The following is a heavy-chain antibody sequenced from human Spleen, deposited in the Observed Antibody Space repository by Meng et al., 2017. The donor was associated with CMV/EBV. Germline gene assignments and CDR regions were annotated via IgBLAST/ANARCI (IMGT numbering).Heavy chain of an antibody. CDR1: GFTFSSYS. J-gene: IGHJ3*02. CDR2: ISSSSSYI. CDR3: ARSRQVGATRGAFDI. Sequence: GESLKISCAASGFTFSSYSMNWVRQAPGKGLEWVSSISSSSSYIYYADSVKGRFTISRDNAKNSLYLQMNSLRAEDTAVYYCARSRQVGATRGAFDIWGQGTMVTVSS. V-gene: IGHV3-21*01. D-gene: IGHD1-26*01.